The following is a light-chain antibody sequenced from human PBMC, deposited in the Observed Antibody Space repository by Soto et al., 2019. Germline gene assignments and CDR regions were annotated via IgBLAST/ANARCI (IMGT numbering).Light chain of an antibody. Sequence: QSVLTQPPSASGTPGQRVTISCSGTSSNIGGNTVSWYQHLPGTAPKLLIYRNNQRPSGVPDRFSGSKSGTSASLAISGFRSEDEADYYCAAWDDSLSGWVFGGGTKVTVL. CDR1: SSNIGGNT. CDR2: RNN. CDR3: AAWDDSLSGWV. V-gene: IGLV1-47*01. J-gene: IGLJ3*02.